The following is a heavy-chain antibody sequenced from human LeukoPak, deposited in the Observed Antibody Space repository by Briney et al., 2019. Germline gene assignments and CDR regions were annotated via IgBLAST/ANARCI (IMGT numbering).Heavy chain of an antibody. J-gene: IGHJ4*02. CDR1: GFTVSHYW. CDR3: ARDSSRGDFEY. D-gene: IGHD3-10*01. Sequence: GGSLRLSCAASGFTVSHYWMSWVRRAPGKGLEWVANIKHDGSQKEHVDSVKGRFTISRDNAKNSLFLQMNSLRAEDTAVYFCARDSSRGDFEYWGKGTLVTVSS. CDR2: IKHDGSQK. V-gene: IGHV3-7*01.